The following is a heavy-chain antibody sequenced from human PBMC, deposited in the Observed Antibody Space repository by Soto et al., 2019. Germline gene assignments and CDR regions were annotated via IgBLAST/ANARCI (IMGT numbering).Heavy chain of an antibody. CDR1: GFTFSSYG. D-gene: IGHD6-19*01. J-gene: IGHJ4*02. Sequence: QVQLVESGGGVVQPGRSLRLSCAASGFTFSSYGMHWVRQAPGKGLEWVAVIWYDGSNKYYADSVKGRFTISRDNSKNTLYLQMNSLRAEDTAVYYCVRDWIAVADPGVYFDYWGQGTLVTVSS. CDR3: VRDWIAVADPGVYFDY. CDR2: IWYDGSNK. V-gene: IGHV3-33*01.